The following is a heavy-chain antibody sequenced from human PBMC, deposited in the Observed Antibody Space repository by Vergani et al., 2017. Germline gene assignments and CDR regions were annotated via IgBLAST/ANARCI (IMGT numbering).Heavy chain of an antibody. CDR1: GGSFSGYY. CDR3: ARRPDYYDSSGYSKYYYYGMDV. Sequence: QVQLQQWGAGLLKPSETLSLTCAVSGGSFSGYYWSWIRQPPGKGLEWIGEINHSGSTNYNPSLKSRVTISVDTSKNQFSLKLSSVTAADTAVYYCARRPDYYDSSGYSKYYYYGMDVWGQGTTVTVSS. J-gene: IGHJ6*02. CDR2: INHSGST. D-gene: IGHD3-22*01. V-gene: IGHV4-34*01.